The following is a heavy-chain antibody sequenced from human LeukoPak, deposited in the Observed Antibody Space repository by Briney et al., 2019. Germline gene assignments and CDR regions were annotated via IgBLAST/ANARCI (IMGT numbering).Heavy chain of an antibody. V-gene: IGHV1-2*02. Sequence: ASVKVSCKASGYTFTGYYMHWVRQAPGQGLEWVGWINPKNGGSNYAQKFQGRVTMTRDRSISTAYMELSRLTSDDTAVYYCARASFWESPINWFAPWGQGALVTVSS. CDR2: INPKNGGS. J-gene: IGHJ5*02. CDR3: ARASFWESPINWFAP. D-gene: IGHD3-16*01. CDR1: GYTFTGYY.